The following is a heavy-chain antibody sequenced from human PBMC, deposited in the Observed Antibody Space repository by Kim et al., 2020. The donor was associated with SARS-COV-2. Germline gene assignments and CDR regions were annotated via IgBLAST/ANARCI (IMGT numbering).Heavy chain of an antibody. Sequence: YADSGEGRVPIPRDNSKNTLYLQMNSLRAEDPAVYYCARTLVLSGYYGMDVWGQGTTVTVSS. V-gene: IGHV3-33*01. CDR3: ARTLVLSGYYGMDV. J-gene: IGHJ6*02. D-gene: IGHD3-10*01.